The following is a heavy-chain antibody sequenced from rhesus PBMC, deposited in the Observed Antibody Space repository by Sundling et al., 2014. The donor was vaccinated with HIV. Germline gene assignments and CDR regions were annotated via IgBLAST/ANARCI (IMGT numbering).Heavy chain of an antibody. D-gene: IGHD2-39*02. CDR1: GFNFGSYA. V-gene: IGHV1-198*02. CDR2: IIPLVGIT. J-gene: IGHJ6*01. Sequence: QVQLVQSGAEVKTPGASVKVSCKASGFNFGSYAMNWVRQAPGQGLEWMGVIIPLVGITHYAENFQGRVTISVDTSTSTAYMELSSLRSEDTAVYYCARAGWGHYGLDSWGQGVVVIVSS. CDR3: ARAGWGHYGLDS.